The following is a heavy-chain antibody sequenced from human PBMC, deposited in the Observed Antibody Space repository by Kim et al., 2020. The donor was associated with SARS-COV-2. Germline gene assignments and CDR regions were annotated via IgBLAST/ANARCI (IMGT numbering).Heavy chain of an antibody. CDR1: GGSFSGYY. J-gene: IGHJ2*01. Sequence: SETLSLTCAVYGGSFSGYYWSWIRQPPGKGLEWIGEINHSGSTNYNPSLKSRVTISVDTSKNQFSLKLSSVTAADTAVYYCARGLTDKTVVPAAIHSGIWYFDLWGRGTLVTVSS. D-gene: IGHD2-2*02. V-gene: IGHV4-34*01. CDR2: INHSGST. CDR3: ARGLTDKTVVPAAIHSGIWYFDL.